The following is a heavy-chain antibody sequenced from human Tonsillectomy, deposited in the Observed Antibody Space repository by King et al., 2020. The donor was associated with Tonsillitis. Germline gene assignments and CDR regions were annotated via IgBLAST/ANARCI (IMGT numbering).Heavy chain of an antibody. D-gene: IGHD3-9*01. CDR1: GGSFSGYY. J-gene: IGHJ4*02. CDR3: ARGRRAYYDILTGYGY. V-gene: IGHV4-34*01. CDR2: INHSGST. Sequence: VQLQQWGAGLLKPSETLSLTCAVYGGSFSGYYWSWIRQPPGKGLEWIGEINHSGSTNSNPSLKSRVTVLVDTSKNHFSLKLGSVTAADTAVYYCARGRRAYYDILTGYGYWGQGTLVTVSS.